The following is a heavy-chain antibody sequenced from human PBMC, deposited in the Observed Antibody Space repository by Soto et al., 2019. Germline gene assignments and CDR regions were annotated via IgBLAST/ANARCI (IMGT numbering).Heavy chain of an antibody. Sequence: PSETLSLTCTFSGGSISSYYWSWIRQPPGKGLEWIGYIYYSGSTNYNPSLKSRVTISVDTSKNQFSLKLSSVTAADTAVYYCARQTSGYDYNYYYYMDVWGKGTMVTVSS. J-gene: IGHJ6*03. V-gene: IGHV4-59*08. CDR2: IYYSGST. CDR1: GGSISSYY. D-gene: IGHD5-12*01. CDR3: ARQTSGYDYNYYYYMDV.